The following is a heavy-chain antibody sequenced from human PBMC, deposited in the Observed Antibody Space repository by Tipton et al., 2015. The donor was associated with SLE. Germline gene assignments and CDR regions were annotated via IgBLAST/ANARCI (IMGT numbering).Heavy chain of an antibody. D-gene: IGHD3-3*01. CDR3: AREPTPNYDFWSGSGYYFDY. J-gene: IGHJ4*02. Sequence: TLSLTCTVSGGSISSYYWSWIRQPAGKGLEWIGRIYTSGSTNYNPPLKSRVTMSVDTSKNQFSLKPSSVTAADTAVYYCAREPTPNYDFWSGSGYYFDYWGQGTLVTVSS. V-gene: IGHV4-4*07. CDR1: GGSISSYY. CDR2: IYTSGST.